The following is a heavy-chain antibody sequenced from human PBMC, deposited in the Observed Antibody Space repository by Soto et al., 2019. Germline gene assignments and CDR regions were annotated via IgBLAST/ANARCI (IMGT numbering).Heavy chain of an antibody. J-gene: IGHJ4*02. CDR1: GYSFTSYW. V-gene: IGHV5-51*01. CDR3: ARAFGGVIPIFDY. D-gene: IGHD3-16*02. CDR2: IYPGDSAT. Sequence: PGEALKISCKGSGYSFTSYWIGLVRQMPGKGLEWMGIIYPGDSATRYRPSFQGQVTISADTSKNQFSLKLSSVTAADTAVYYCARAFGGVIPIFDYWGQGTLVTVSS.